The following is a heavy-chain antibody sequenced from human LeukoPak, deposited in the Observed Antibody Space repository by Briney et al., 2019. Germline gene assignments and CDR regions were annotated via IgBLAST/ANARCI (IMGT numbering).Heavy chain of an antibody. J-gene: IGHJ3*02. D-gene: IGHD3-10*01. Sequence: GGSLRLSCAASGFTFSSYGMHWVRQAPGKGLEWVAVIASDGSHTFYVESVKGRFTISRDNSKNTLYLQMNSLRAEDTAVYFCARERQDTIVHSGAFDIWGQGTTVTVSS. CDR1: GFTFSSYG. CDR3: ARERQDTIVHSGAFDI. CDR2: IASDGSHT. V-gene: IGHV3-30*12.